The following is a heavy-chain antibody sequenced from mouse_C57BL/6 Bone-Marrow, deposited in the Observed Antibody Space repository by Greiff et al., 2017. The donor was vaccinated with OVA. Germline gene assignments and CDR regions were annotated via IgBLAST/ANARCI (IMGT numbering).Heavy chain of an antibody. D-gene: IGHD2-2*01. CDR3: ARAILWLLWYFGV. CDR2: IDPSDSYT. J-gene: IGHJ1*03. CDR1: GYTFTSYW. Sequence: QVQLQQPGAELVKPGASVKLSCKASGYTFTSYWMQWVKQRPGQGLEWIGEIDPSDSYTNYNQKFKGKATLTVDTSSSTAYMQLSSLTSEDSAVYYCARAILWLLWYFGVWGTGTTVTVSS. V-gene: IGHV1-50*01.